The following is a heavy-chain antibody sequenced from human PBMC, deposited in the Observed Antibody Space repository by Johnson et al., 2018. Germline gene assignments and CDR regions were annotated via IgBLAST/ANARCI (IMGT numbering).Heavy chain of an antibody. CDR2: ISYDGSRK. CDR3: AKEGGYDIIGYIGAFDI. J-gene: IGHJ3*02. V-gene: IGHV3-30*18. CDR1: GFTFSSYG. Sequence: QVQLVQCGGGVVQPGRSLRLSCAASGFTFSSYGMHWVRQAPGKGLEWVAIISYDGSRKYYADSVKGRFTISRDNSKNTLVLKMNSLRAEDTAVCYCAKEGGYDIIGYIGAFDIWGQVTMVTVSS. D-gene: IGHD3-22*01.